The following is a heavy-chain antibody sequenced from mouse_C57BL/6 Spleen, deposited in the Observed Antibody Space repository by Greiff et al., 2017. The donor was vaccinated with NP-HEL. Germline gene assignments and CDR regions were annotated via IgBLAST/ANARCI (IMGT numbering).Heavy chain of an antibody. CDR1: GYAFTNYL. Sequence: QVQLKQSGAELVRPGTSVKVSCKASGYAFTNYLIEWVKQRPGQGLEWIGVINPGSGGTNYNEKFKGKATLTADKSSSTAYMQLSSLTSEDSAVYSGAGEGITTVVATDYAMDDWGQGTSVTVSS. J-gene: IGHJ4*01. CDR3: AGEGITTVVATDYAMDD. CDR2: INPGSGGT. D-gene: IGHD1-1*01. V-gene: IGHV1-54*01.